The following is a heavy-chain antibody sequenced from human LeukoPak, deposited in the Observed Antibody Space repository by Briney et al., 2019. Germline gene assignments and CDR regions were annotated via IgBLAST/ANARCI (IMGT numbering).Heavy chain of an antibody. CDR2: ISYDGTIK. D-gene: IGHD4-23*01. Sequence: GGTLRLSCAASGFTFSIYAMHWVRQAPGKGLEWVAIISYDGTIKDYADSVKGRFTISRDNSNNKLYLEMRSLRAEDTAVYYCARRDFYGGNSLDAFDIWGQGTMVTVSS. CDR3: ARRDFYGGNSLDAFDI. J-gene: IGHJ3*02. CDR1: GFTFSIYA. V-gene: IGHV3-30-3*01.